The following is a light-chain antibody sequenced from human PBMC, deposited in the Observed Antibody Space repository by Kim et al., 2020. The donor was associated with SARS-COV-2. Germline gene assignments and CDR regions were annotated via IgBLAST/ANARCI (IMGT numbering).Light chain of an antibody. CDR1: SSNVGNNA. CDR2: YDD. V-gene: IGLV1-36*01. CDR3: AAWDDGLNGWV. J-gene: IGLJ3*02. Sequence: QKVTISCSGSSSNVGNNAVDWYQQLPGKAPKLLIYYDDLLPSGVSDRFSCAKSGTSASLAIGGLQSEDEADYYCAAWDDGLNGWVFGGGTQLTVL.